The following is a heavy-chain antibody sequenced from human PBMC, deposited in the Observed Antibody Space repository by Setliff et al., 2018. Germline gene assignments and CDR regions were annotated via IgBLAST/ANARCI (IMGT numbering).Heavy chain of an antibody. CDR3: ARGGTYRYFDY. J-gene: IGHJ4*02. Sequence: ATLSLTCTVSGDSISDASIMAWTRQPPGKGLEFIGYVFYNGAAKYDPSLKSRVTMSVDTSKTQFSLKLNSMTTADTAVYDCARGGTYRYFDYWGQGALVTVSS. CDR1: GDSISDAS. V-gene: IGHV4-59*01. CDR2: VFYNGAA.